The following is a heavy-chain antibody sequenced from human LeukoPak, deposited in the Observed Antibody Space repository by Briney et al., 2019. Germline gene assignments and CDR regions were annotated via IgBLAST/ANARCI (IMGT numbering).Heavy chain of an antibody. J-gene: IGHJ4*02. D-gene: IGHD5-18*01. Sequence: ASVKVSCKASGYTFTSYGISWVRQAPGQGLEWMGWISAYNGNTNYAQKLQGRVTMTTDTSTSTAYMELRSLRSDDTAVYYCARDEGIQIWSYFDYWGQGTLVTVSS. CDR2: ISAYNGNT. V-gene: IGHV1-18*01. CDR3: ARDEGIQIWSYFDY. CDR1: GYTFTSYG.